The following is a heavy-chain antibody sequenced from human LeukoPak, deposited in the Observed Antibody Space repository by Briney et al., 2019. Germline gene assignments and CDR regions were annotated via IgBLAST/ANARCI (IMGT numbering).Heavy chain of an antibody. V-gene: IGHV3-30-3*01. Sequence: GGSLRLSCAASGFTFSNYAMHWVGQAPGKGLEGVAVMSYDGSNKYYADSVKGRFTISRDNSKNTLYLQMSSLRTEDTAVYYCARDRTAASWSGSFDYWGQGTLVTVSS. CDR2: MSYDGSNK. D-gene: IGHD3/OR15-3a*01. J-gene: IGHJ4*02. CDR1: GFTFSNYA. CDR3: ARDRTAASWSGSFDY.